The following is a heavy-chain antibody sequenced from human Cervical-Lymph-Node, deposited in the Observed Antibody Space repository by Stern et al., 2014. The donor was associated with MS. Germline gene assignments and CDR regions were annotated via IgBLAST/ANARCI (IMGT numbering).Heavy chain of an antibody. V-gene: IGHV1-24*01. D-gene: IGHD3-10*01. CDR1: GHPLSELA. CDR3: ATDRGVK. CDR2: FDPEDGET. J-gene: IGHJ4*02. Sequence: VQLLESGAEVKKPGASVTVSCTVSGHPLSELAMHWLRQPPTKGLEWMGQFDPEDGETVYAQQFQGRLSMTEDTSTGTAYMALTALRSEDTAVYYGATDRGVKWGPGTLVTVSS.